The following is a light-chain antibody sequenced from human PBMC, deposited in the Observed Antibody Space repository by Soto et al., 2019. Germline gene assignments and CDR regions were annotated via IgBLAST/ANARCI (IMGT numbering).Light chain of an antibody. V-gene: IGLV2-14*01. J-gene: IGLJ1*01. CDR3: SSYTTSSSYV. CDR1: SSDVGGYIY. CDR2: DVT. Sequence: QSVLTQPASVSGSPEQSITISCTGTSSDVGGYIYVSWYQQHPGKAPKLMIYDVTSRPSGVSYRFSGSKSGNTASLTISGLQAEDEADYYCSSYTTSSSYVFGTGTKVTVL.